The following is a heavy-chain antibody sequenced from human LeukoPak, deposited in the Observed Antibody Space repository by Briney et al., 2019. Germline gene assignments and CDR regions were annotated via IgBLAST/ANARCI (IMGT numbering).Heavy chain of an antibody. Sequence: GGSLRLSCAASGFTFSSFWLTWVRQAPGKGLEWVANIERDGSKKTYVDSVKGRFTISRDNAKNSLYLQMSSLRAEDTAVYYCAAAPAAADSFWGQGTLVAVSA. CDR1: GFTFSSFW. CDR3: AAAPAAADSF. CDR2: IERDGSKK. D-gene: IGHD6-13*01. V-gene: IGHV3-7*01. J-gene: IGHJ4*02.